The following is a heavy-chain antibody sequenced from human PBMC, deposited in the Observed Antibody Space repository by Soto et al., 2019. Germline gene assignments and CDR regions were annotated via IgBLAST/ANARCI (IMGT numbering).Heavy chain of an antibody. CDR3: AKVGVRYCSGGSCYFHY. CDR1: GFTFGSYA. V-gene: IGHV3-23*01. D-gene: IGHD2-15*01. J-gene: IGHJ4*02. CDR2: ISVGGDST. Sequence: EVQLLESGGGLVQPGGSLRLSCAASGFTFGSYAMTWVRQAPGKGLEWVSAISVGGDSTYYADSVQGRFSISRDNSRTTLFLHMNSLRAEDTAVYYCAKVGVRYCSGGSCYFHYWGQGTLVTVSS.